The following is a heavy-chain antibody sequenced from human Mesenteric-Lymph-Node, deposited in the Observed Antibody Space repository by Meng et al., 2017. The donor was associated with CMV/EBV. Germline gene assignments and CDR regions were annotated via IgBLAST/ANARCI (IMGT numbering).Heavy chain of an antibody. CDR1: GYSFTSHW. CDR3: ARQIRQYSSGWYGDY. CDR2: IDPGDSDT. D-gene: IGHD6-19*01. V-gene: IGHV5-51*01. Sequence: GYSFTSHWIGWVRQMPGKGLEWMGVIDPGDSDTRYSPSFQGQVTISVDKSISTAYLQWTSLKASDTAMYYCARQIRQYSSGWYGDYWGQGTLVTVSS. J-gene: IGHJ4*02.